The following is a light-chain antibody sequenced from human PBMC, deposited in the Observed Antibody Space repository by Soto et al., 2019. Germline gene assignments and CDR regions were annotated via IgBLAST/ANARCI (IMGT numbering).Light chain of an antibody. V-gene: IGKV3-15*01. CDR2: FAS. J-gene: IGKJ1*01. CDR1: QSVSTN. CDR3: QQYDKWPRT. Sequence: VMTQSPATLSVSPVERAALSCRASQSVSTNLAWYQQKPGQPPRLLIYFASTRATAVPARFTAGGSGTEFTLTISSLQSDDLAVYYCQQYDKWPRTFGQGTKVDIK.